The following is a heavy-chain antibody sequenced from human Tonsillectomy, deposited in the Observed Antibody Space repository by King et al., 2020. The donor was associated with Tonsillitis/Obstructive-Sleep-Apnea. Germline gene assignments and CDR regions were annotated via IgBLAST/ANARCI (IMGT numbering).Heavy chain of an antibody. CDR2: IIAILGIA. D-gene: IGHD3-22*01. Sequence: LVQSGAEVKKPGSSVKVSCKASGGTFSNYAISWVRQAPGQGLEWMGRIIAILGIANYAQKFQGRVTITADKSTSTAYMELSSLRSEDTAVYYCATYYYDTSGYYEYNWFDPWGQGTLVTVSS. CDR3: ATYYYDTSGYYEYNWFDP. CDR1: GGTFSNYA. J-gene: IGHJ5*02. V-gene: IGHV1-69*04.